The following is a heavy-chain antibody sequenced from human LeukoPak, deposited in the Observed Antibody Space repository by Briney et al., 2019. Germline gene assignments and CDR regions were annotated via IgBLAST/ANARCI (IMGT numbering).Heavy chain of an antibody. CDR2: ISASGGST. D-gene: IGHD6-19*01. CDR3: AKGLAVAGHFDY. V-gene: IGHV3-23*01. J-gene: IGHJ4*02. CDR1: GFTFSSHA. Sequence: GGSLRLSCAASGFTFSSHAMSWVRQAPGKGLEWVSAISASGGSTYYADSVKGRFTISRDKHKNTLYLQMNSLRAEDTAVYNCAKGLAVAGHFDYWGQGTLVTVSS.